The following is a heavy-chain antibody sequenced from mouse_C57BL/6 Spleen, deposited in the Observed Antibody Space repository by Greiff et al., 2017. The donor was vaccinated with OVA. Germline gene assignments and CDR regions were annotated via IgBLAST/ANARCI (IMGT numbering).Heavy chain of an antibody. D-gene: IGHD2-10*01. CDR1: GFSLTSYG. V-gene: IGHV2-2*01. CDR3: ARNSYYGNSHWYFDV. Sequence: VHLVESGPGLVQPSQSLSITCTVSGFSLTSYGVHWVRQSPGKGLEWLGVIWSGGSTDYNAAFISRLSISKDNSKSQVFFKMNSLQADDTAIYYCARNSYYGNSHWYFDVWGTGTTVTVSS. J-gene: IGHJ1*03. CDR2: IWSGGST.